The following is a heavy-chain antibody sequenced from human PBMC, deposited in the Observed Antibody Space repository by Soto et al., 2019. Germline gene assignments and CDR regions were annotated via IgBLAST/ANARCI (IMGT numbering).Heavy chain of an antibody. D-gene: IGHD5-18*01. CDR2: ISYDGSNK. V-gene: IGHV3-30-3*01. J-gene: IGHJ5*02. CDR1: GFTFSSYP. CDR3: ARDPVDTAMVTRRGWFDP. Sequence: PGGSLRLSWAASGFTFSSYPMHWVRQAPGKGLEWVAVISYDGSNKYYADSVKGRFTISRDNSKNTLYLQMNSLRAEDTAVYYCARDPVDTAMVTRRGWFDPWGQGTLVTVSS.